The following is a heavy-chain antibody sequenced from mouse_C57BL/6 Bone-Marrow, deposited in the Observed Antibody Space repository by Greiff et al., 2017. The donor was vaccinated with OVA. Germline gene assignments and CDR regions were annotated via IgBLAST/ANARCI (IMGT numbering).Heavy chain of an antibody. CDR2: ISNGGGST. CDR1: GFTFSDYY. V-gene: IGHV5-12*01. D-gene: IGHD2-5*01. Sequence: EVMLVESGGGLVQPGGSLKLSCAASGFTFSDYYMYWVRQTPEKRLEWVAYISNGGGSTYYPDTVKGRFTISRDNAKNTLYLQMSRLKSEDTAMYYCARHSNFYFDYWGQGTTLTVSS. CDR3: ARHSNFYFDY. J-gene: IGHJ2*01.